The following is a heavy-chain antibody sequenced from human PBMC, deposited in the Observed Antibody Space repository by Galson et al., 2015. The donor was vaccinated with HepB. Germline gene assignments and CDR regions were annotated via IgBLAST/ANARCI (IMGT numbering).Heavy chain of an antibody. V-gene: IGHV6-1*01. CDR3: ARVEQQVVPTGWFDP. CDR1: GDSVSSNSAA. J-gene: IGHJ5*02. D-gene: IGHD6-13*01. CDR2: TYYRSKWYT. Sequence: CAISGDSVSSNSAAWNWIRQSPSRGLERLGGTYYRSKWYTDYAISVQGRITINPDASRNQFSLQLNSVTPDDTAVYYCARVEQQVVPTGWFDPWGQGTLVTVSS.